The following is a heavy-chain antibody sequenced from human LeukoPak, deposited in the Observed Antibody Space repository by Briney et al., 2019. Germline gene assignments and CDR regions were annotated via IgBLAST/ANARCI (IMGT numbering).Heavy chain of an antibody. CDR3: ARAIAVAGPYYFDY. V-gene: IGHV3-21*01. D-gene: IGHD6-19*01. CDR1: GFTFSDYS. J-gene: IGHJ4*02. CDR2: IGSVTTYT. Sequence: GGSLRLSCAASGFTFSDYSMNWVRQAPGKGLEWVSYIGSVTTYTHYADSVKGRFTISRDNAKNSLYLQMNSLRAEDTAVYYCARAIAVAGPYYFDYWAREPWSPSPQ.